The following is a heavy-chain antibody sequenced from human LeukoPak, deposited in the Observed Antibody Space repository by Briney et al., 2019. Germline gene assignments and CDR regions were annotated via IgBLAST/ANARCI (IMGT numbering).Heavy chain of an antibody. Sequence: PSETLSLTCTVSVGSMSSSSYYCGWIRQPPGKGLEWIGSIYYSGSTYYNPSLKSRVTISVDTSKNQFSLKLSSVTAADTAVYYCARLVDSSGYYDGTFDYWGQGTLVTVSS. CDR1: VGSMSSSSYY. V-gene: IGHV4-39*01. CDR3: ARLVDSSGYYDGTFDY. J-gene: IGHJ4*02. CDR2: IYYSGST. D-gene: IGHD3-22*01.